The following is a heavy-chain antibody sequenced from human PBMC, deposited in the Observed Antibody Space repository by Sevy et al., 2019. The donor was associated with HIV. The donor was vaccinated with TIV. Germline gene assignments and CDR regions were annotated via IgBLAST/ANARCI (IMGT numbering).Heavy chain of an antibody. CDR2: IYHSGST. Sequence: ESLKISCAVSGYSISSGYYWGWIRQPPGKGLEWIGSIYHSGSTYYNPSLKSRVTISVDTSKNQFSLKLSSVTAADTAVYYCADAYYGSGSYFGDAFDIWGQGTMVTVSS. J-gene: IGHJ3*02. CDR3: ADAYYGSGSYFGDAFDI. V-gene: IGHV4-38-2*01. D-gene: IGHD3-10*01. CDR1: GYSISSGYY.